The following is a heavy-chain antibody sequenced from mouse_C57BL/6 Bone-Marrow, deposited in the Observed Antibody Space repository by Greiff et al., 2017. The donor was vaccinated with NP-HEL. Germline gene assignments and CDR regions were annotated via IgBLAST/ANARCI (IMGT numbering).Heavy chain of an antibody. J-gene: IGHJ3*01. CDR3: ARRYYDYDGGVAY. V-gene: IGHV1-26*01. CDR1: GYTFTDYY. Sequence: EVQLQQSGPELVKPGASVKISCKASGYTFTDYYMNWVKQSHGKSLEWIGDINPNNGGTSYNQKFKGKATLTVDKSSSTAYMELRSLTSEDSAVYYCARRYYDYDGGVAYWGQGTLVTVSA. CDR2: INPNNGGT. D-gene: IGHD2-4*01.